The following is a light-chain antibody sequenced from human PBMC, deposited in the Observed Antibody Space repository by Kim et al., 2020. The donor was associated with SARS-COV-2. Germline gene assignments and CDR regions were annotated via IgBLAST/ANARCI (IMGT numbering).Light chain of an antibody. CDR1: SSDVGDYNY. Sequence: GQSVTISCTGTSSDVGDYNYVSWYQQHPGKAPKLMIYEVNKRPSGVPDRFSGSKSGNTASLTVSGLQAEDEADYYCSSYAGSNNYVFGTGTKVTVL. V-gene: IGLV2-8*01. J-gene: IGLJ1*01. CDR2: EVN. CDR3: SSYAGSNNYV.